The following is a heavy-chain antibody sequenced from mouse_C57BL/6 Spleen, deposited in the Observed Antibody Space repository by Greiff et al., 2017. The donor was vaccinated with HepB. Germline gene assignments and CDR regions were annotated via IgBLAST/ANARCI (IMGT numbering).Heavy chain of an antibody. D-gene: IGHD1-1*01. CDR1: GYTFTNYW. CDR2: IYPGGGYT. V-gene: IGHV1-63*01. Sequence: QVQLQQSGAVLVRPGTSVKMSCKASGYTFTNYWIGWAKQRPGHGLERIGDIYPGGGYTNYNEKFKGQATLTANKSSSTAYMQFSSLTSEDSAIYYCAREVHHYYGSSYWYFDVWGTGTTVTVSS. CDR3: AREVHHYYGSSYWYFDV. J-gene: IGHJ1*03.